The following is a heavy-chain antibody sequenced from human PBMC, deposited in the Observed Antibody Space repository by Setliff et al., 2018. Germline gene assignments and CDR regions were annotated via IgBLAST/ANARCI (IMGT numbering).Heavy chain of an antibody. V-gene: IGHV1-69*13. CDR3: ARELRSPYWHLDS. Sequence: ASVKVSCKSSGGTFSSSGITWVRQAPGQGLQWLGRFIPILGATNYAQNFQGRVTITADESTSTGYMELRSLRSDDTAVYYCARELRSPYWHLDSWGQGAQVTSPQ. CDR1: GGTFSSSG. CDR2: FIPILGAT. J-gene: IGHJ5*01. D-gene: IGHD3-16*01.